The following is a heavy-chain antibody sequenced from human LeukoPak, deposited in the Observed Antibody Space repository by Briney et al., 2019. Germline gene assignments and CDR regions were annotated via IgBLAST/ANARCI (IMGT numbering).Heavy chain of an antibody. CDR2: IYYSGST. CDR1: GGSISSYY. D-gene: IGHD6-19*01. V-gene: IGHV4-59*01. J-gene: IGHJ6*02. CDR3: ARDRYSSGWGSEGYYYGMDV. Sequence: SETLSLTCTVSGGSISSYYWSWIRQPPGKGLEWIGYIYYSGSTNYNPSLKSRVTISVDTSKNQFSLKLSSVTAADTAVYYCARDRYSSGWGSEGYYYGMDVWGQGTTVTVSS.